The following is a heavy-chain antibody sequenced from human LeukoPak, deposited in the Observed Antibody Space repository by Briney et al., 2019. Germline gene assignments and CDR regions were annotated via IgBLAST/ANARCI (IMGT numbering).Heavy chain of an antibody. D-gene: IGHD2-8*02. CDR2: ISSSSSYI. J-gene: IGHJ4*02. CDR1: GFTFSNYN. CDR3: ARDSPYGTAGY. V-gene: IGHV3-21*01. Sequence: GGSLRLSCAASGFTFSNYNMNWVRQAPGKGLEWVSSISSSSSYIYYADSVKGRFPISRDNTKNSLYLQMNSLRAEDTAVYYCARDSPYGTAGYWGQGTLVTVSS.